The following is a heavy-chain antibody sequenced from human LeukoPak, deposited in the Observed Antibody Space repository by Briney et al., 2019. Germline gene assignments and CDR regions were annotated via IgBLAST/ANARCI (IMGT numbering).Heavy chain of an antibody. CDR3: ASMVRGDNWFDP. Sequence: GGSLRLSCAASGFTFSSYAMSWVRQAPGKGLEWVSAISGSGGSTYYADSVKGRFTISRDNSKNTLYLQMNSLRAEDTAVYYCASMVRGDNWFDPWGQGTLVTVSS. CDR1: GFTFSSYA. J-gene: IGHJ5*02. D-gene: IGHD3-10*01. V-gene: IGHV3-23*01. CDR2: ISGSGGST.